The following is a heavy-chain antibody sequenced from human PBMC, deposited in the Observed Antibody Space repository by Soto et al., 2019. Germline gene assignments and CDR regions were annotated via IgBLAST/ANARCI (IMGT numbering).Heavy chain of an antibody. D-gene: IGHD1-1*01. CDR3: AREGTDPENTYGMDV. CDR2: ISSSSSTI. V-gene: IGHV3-48*02. J-gene: IGHJ6*02. CDR1: GFTFSSYS. Sequence: PGGSLRLSCAASGFTFSSYSMNWVRQAPGKGLEWVSYISSSSSTIYYADSVKGRFTISRDNAKNSLYLQMNSLRDEDTAVYYCAREGTDPENTYGMDVWGQGTTVTVSS.